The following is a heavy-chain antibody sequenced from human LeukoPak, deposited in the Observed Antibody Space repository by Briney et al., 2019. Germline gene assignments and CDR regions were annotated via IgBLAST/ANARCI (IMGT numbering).Heavy chain of an antibody. CDR3: AKERGRLTMVRGGYDAFDI. CDR2: ISTYNGNT. D-gene: IGHD3-10*01. J-gene: IGHJ3*02. CDR1: GYTFTGYY. Sequence: ASVKVSCKASGYTFTGYYMHWVRQAPGQGLEWMGWISTYNGNTKYAQKFQGRVTMTTDTSTNTAYMEVRRLRFDDTALYYCAKERGRLTMVRGGYDAFDIWGQGTMVTVSS. V-gene: IGHV1-18*04.